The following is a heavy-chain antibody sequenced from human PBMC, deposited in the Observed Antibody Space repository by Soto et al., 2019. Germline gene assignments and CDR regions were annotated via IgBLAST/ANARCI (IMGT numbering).Heavy chain of an antibody. D-gene: IGHD3-10*01. J-gene: IGHJ4*02. V-gene: IGHV3-48*03. CDR2: IDGSGATK. Sequence: EVQLLESGGGLVQPGGSLRLSCGVSGFTFNDFEMNWVRQAPGKGPEWLAYIDGSGATKKYADSVRGRFTISRDNPNNSLFLQMSSLSAADTAFYYCARGFGRFNYWGQGTLVSVSP. CDR3: ARGFGRFNY. CDR1: GFTFNDFE.